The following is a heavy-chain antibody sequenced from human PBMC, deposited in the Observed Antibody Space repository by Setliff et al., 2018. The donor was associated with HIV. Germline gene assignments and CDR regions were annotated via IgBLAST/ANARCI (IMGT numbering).Heavy chain of an antibody. J-gene: IGHJ5*02. CDR3: ASSGSGSYINWFGP. V-gene: IGHV3-11*04. D-gene: IGHD3-10*01. Sequence: LSLTCTVSGDSISNYYWSWVRQPPGKGLEWISYITSTGSTIFYADSVKGRFTISRDNDKNSVHLQMTSLRAEDTAVYYCASSGSGSYINWFGPWGQGTLVTVSS. CDR2: ITSTGSTI. CDR1: GDSISNYY.